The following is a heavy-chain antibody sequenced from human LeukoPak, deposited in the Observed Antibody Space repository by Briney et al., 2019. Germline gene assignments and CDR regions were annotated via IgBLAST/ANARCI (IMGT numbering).Heavy chain of an antibody. V-gene: IGHV3-23*01. J-gene: IGHJ4*02. CDR3: ANAPGFSDF. CDR1: GFTFRAYA. CDR2: ISGSSDNT. D-gene: IGHD7-27*01. Sequence: TGGSLRLSCAASGFTFRAYAMTWFRQAPGKGLEWVSTISGSSDNTFYAVSVKGRFTISRDNSKKTMYLQMDSLRADDTAVYYCANAPGFSDFWGQGTLVTVSS.